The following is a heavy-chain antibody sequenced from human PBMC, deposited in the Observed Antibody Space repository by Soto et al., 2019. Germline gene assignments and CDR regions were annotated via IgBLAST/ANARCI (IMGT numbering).Heavy chain of an antibody. Sequence: QVPLVESGGGVVQPGRSLRLSCAASGFTFSSYGMHWVRQAPGKGLDWVAVISYDGSNKYYEDSVKGRFTISRDNSKNTLYLQMNSLRAEDTAVYYCAKGGLAVVAATHFDYWGQGALVTVSS. CDR3: AKGGLAVVAATHFDY. D-gene: IGHD2-15*01. V-gene: IGHV3-30*18. CDR1: GFTFSSYG. CDR2: ISYDGSNK. J-gene: IGHJ4*02.